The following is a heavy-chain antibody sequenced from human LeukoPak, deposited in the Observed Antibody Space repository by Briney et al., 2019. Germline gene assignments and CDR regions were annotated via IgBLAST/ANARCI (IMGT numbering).Heavy chain of an antibody. CDR2: ISSDGTNT. CDR1: GFTFSSHR. CDR3: TRGPPDGSGNYYPGDF. J-gene: IGHJ4*02. V-gene: IGHV3-74*01. D-gene: IGHD3-10*01. Sequence: GGSLRLSCAASGFTFSSHRMHWVRQAPGKGLVWVSRISSDGTNTNYADSVKGRFTISRDNAKNTLYLQMNSLRVEDTAVYYCTRGPPDGSGNYYPGDFWGQGTLVTVSS.